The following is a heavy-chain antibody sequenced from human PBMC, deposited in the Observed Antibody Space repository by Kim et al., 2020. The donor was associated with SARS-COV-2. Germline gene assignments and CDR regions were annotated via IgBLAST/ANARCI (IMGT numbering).Heavy chain of an antibody. D-gene: IGHD3-3*01. CDR3: ARTKPPRITIFGVVIMGEFDY. Sequence: ASVKVSCKASGYTFTSYAMHWVRQAPGQRLEWMGWINAGNGNTKYSQKFQGRVTITRDTSASTAYMELSSLRSEDTAVYYCARTKPPRITIFGVVIMGEFDYWGQGTLVTVSS. CDR2: INAGNGNT. J-gene: IGHJ4*02. CDR1: GYTFTSYA. V-gene: IGHV1-3*01.